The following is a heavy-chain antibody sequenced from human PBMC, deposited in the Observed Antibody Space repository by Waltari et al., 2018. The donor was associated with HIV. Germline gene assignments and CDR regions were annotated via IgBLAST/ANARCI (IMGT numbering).Heavy chain of an antibody. CDR1: GFSFRRYW. J-gene: IGHJ4*02. V-gene: IGHV3-7*01. CDR2: IKQDGREK. Sequence: EVQLVESGGGLVQPGGSLRLSCAASGFSFRRYWMSWVRQAPGRGLEWVANIKQDGREKYFVDSVKGRFTISRDNAKNSLYLQMNSLRAEDTAVYYCARGILGVENYFDYWGQGTLVTVSS. D-gene: IGHD3-16*01. CDR3: ARGILGVENYFDY.